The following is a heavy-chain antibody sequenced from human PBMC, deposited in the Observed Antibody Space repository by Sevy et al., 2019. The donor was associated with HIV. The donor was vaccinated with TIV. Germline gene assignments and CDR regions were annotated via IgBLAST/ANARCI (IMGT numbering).Heavy chain of an antibody. Sequence: SETLSLTCTVSGGSISSYYWSWIRQPPGKGLEWIGYIYYSGSTNYNPSFKSRVTISVDTSKNQFSLKLSTMTAADPAVYYCARVGAAADFFYSFDYWGQGTLVTVSS. CDR1: GGSISSYY. CDR2: IYYSGST. J-gene: IGHJ4*02. V-gene: IGHV4-59*01. D-gene: IGHD6-13*01. CDR3: ARVGAAADFFYSFDY.